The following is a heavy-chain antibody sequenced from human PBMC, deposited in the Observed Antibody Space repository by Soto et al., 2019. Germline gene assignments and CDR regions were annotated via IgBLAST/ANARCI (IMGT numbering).Heavy chain of an antibody. CDR3: ARETADIVGAPKVDY. V-gene: IGHV4-61*01. Sequence: SETLSLICTVSGGSVSSGSYYWSWIRQPPGKGLEWIGYIYYSGSTNYNPSLKSRVTISVDTSKNQFSLKLSSVTAADTAVYYCARETADIVGAPKVDYWGQGTLVTVSS. CDR2: IYYSGST. J-gene: IGHJ4*02. CDR1: GGSVSSGSYY. D-gene: IGHD1-26*01.